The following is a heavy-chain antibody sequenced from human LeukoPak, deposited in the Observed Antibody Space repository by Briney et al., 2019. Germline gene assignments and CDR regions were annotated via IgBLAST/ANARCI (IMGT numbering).Heavy chain of an antibody. V-gene: IGHV3-30*02. CDR2: IRYDGSNK. CDR3: AKGPDYGDYPGDAFDI. J-gene: IGHJ3*02. Sequence: PGGSLRLSCAASGFTFSTYAMSWVRQAPGKGLEWVAFIRYDGSNKYYADSVKGRFTISRDNSKNTLYLQMNSLRAEDTAVYYCAKGPDYGDYPGDAFDIWGQGTMVTVSS. CDR1: GFTFSTYA. D-gene: IGHD4-17*01.